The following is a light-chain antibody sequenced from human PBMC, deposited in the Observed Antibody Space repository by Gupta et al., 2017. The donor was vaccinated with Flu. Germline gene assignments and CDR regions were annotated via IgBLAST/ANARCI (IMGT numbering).Light chain of an antibody. CDR1: SPLDFGIYG. J-gene: IGLJ3*02. CDR3: MVWHNSAWV. Sequence: CTLLSPLDFGIYGISCYQQKPGSPPPYLLRYKSASDKQQGSEVPGRFSGSKDFSANAGTLLISGLQSDDEAGYYCMVWHNSAWVFGGGTKLTVL. CDR2: YKSASDK. V-gene: IGLV5-45*01.